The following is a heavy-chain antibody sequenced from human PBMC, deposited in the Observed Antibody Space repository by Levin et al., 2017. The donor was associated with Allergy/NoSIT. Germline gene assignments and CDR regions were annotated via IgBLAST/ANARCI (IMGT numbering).Heavy chain of an antibody. CDR1: GFTFTGYS. Sequence: GGSLRLSCAASGFTFTGYSMNWVRQAPGKGLEWLSYITSNSRTKFYADSVKGRFTISRDNAKNSLYLQINSLRDEDTALYYCARDGRRGYDMDVWGQGTTVTVSS. D-gene: IGHD1-26*01. CDR2: ITSNSRTK. V-gene: IGHV3-48*02. J-gene: IGHJ6*02. CDR3: ARDGRRGYDMDV.